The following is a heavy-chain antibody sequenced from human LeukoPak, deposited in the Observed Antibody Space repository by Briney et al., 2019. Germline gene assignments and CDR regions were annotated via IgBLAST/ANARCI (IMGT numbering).Heavy chain of an antibody. CDR3: ARDIVRAVYYFDY. CDR2: ISGSGGIT. V-gene: IGHV3-23*01. D-gene: IGHD3-10*01. Sequence: PGGSLRLSCAASGFTFRSYGMSWVRQAPGKGLEWVSGISGSGGITYYADSVRGRFSISRDNTKNTLYLQMNSLRAEDTAVYYCARDIVRAVYYFDYWGQGTLVTVSS. CDR1: GFTFRSYG. J-gene: IGHJ4*02.